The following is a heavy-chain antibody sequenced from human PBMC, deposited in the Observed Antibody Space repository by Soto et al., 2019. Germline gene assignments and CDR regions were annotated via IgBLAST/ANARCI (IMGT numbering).Heavy chain of an antibody. J-gene: IGHJ6*02. CDR2: IWYDGSNK. CDR3: ARSQRDYEDSGSSGTAMVTDV. CDR1: GFTFSSYG. Sequence: QVQLVESGGGVVQPGRSLRLSCAASGFTFSSYGMRWVRQAPGKGLEWVAVIWYDGSNKYYADSVKGRFTISRDNSKNTLDLHMNNLKAEDMAVYDCARSQRDYEDSGSSGTAMVTDVWGQGTTVTVSS. V-gene: IGHV3-33*01. D-gene: IGHD5-18*01.